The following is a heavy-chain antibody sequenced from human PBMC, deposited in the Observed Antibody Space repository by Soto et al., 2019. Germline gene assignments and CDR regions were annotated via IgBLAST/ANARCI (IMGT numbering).Heavy chain of an antibody. CDR1: GGSFSGYY. D-gene: IGHD4-17*01. V-gene: IGHV4-34*01. Sequence: PSETLSLTCAVYGGSFSGYYWSWIRPPPGKGLEWIGEINHSGSTNYNPSLKSRVTISVDTSKNQFSLKLSSVTAADTAVYYCALYGDYYYYGMDVWGQGTTVTVSS. CDR2: INHSGST. CDR3: ALYGDYYYYGMDV. J-gene: IGHJ6*02.